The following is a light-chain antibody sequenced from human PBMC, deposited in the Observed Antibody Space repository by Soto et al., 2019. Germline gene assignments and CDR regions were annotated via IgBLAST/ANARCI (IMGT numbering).Light chain of an antibody. J-gene: IGKJ5*01. CDR3: QQYRMSPNT. Sequence: EIVMTQSPATLSVSPGERATLSCRASQSVSSNLAWYQQKPGQAPGLLIYGASTRATGIPDRFTGSGSGRDFSLTIRGLKPEDFAVYFCQQYRMSPNTFGQGTRLEIK. CDR1: QSVSSN. CDR2: GAS. V-gene: IGKV3D-15*01.